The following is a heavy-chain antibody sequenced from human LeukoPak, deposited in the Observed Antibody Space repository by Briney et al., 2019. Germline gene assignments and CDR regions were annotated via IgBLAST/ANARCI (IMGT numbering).Heavy chain of an antibody. CDR1: GFIFSSSA. D-gene: IGHD1-26*01. CDR2: ISSNGGST. J-gene: IGHJ4*02. CDR3: AKHLSRSYRGSDY. Sequence: GGSLRLSCSGSGFIFSSSAMQWVRQAPGKALEYVSGISSNGGSTYYADSVKGRFTISRDNSKNTLYLQMNSLRAEDTAIYYCAKHLSRSYRGSDYWGQGTLVTVSS. V-gene: IGHV3-64D*06.